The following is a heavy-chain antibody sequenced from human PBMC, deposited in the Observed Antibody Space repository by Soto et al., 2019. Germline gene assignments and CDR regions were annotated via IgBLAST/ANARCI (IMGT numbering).Heavy chain of an antibody. Sequence: QVQLVQSRAEVKKPGSSVKISCRVSGGTFSSHSINWVRQAPGQGPEWMGGIIPIFGTENYAQQFQGRVTITADESTSTAYMELSSLTSEDTALYYCSTSVYCSTTRCYYYYGLDVWGQGTTVIVSS. J-gene: IGHJ6*02. V-gene: IGHV1-69*01. CDR3: STSVYCSTTRCYYYYGLDV. CDR1: GGTFSSHS. D-gene: IGHD2-2*01. CDR2: IIPIFGTE.